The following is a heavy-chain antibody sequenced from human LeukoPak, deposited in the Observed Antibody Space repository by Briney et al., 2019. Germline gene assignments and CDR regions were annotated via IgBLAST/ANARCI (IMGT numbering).Heavy chain of an antibody. CDR1: GYSFTSSW. Sequence: GESLKISCKGSGYSFTSSWIGWVRQMPGKGLECMGIIYPGDSDTRYSPSFQGQVTISADKSISTAYLQWSSLKASDTAMYYCARLSSGYGDSGPKYYYYYMDVWGKGTTVTVSS. CDR2: IYPGDSDT. J-gene: IGHJ6*03. D-gene: IGHD4-17*01. V-gene: IGHV5-51*01. CDR3: ARLSSGYGDSGPKYYYYYMDV.